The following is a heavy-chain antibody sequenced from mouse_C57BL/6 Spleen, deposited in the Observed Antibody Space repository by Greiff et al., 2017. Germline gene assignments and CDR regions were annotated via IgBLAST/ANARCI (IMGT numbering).Heavy chain of an antibody. CDR2: IDPSDSYT. J-gene: IGHJ2*01. Sequence: QVQLQQPGAELVMPGASVKLSCKASGYTFTSYWMHWVKQRPGQGLEWIGEIDPSDSYTNYNQQFKGKSTLTVDKSSSTAYMQLSSLTSEDSAVYYCARGGLRRGKDYWGQGTTLTVSS. V-gene: IGHV1-69*01. CDR3: ARGGLRRGKDY. D-gene: IGHD2-4*01. CDR1: GYTFTSYW.